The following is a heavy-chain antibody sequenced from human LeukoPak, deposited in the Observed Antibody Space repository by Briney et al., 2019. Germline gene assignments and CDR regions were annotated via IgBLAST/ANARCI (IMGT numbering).Heavy chain of an antibody. Sequence: SETLSLTCTVSGGSISSSSYYWGWIRQPPGKGLEWIGSIYYSGSTYYNPSLKSRVTISVDTSKSQFSLKLSSVTAADTAVYYCARHKYYYDSSGYYGSAPVYYFDYWGQGTLVTVSS. CDR3: ARHKYYYDSSGYYGSAPVYYFDY. CDR2: IYYSGST. V-gene: IGHV4-39*01. CDR1: GGSISSSSYY. D-gene: IGHD3-22*01. J-gene: IGHJ4*02.